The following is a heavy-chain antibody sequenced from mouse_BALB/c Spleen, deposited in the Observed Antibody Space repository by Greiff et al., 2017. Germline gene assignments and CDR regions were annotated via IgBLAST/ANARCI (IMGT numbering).Heavy chain of an antibody. CDR3: ARDTFYYFDY. V-gene: IGHV5-17*02. Sequence: EVKLVESGGGLVQPGGSRKLSCAASGFTFSSFGMHWVRQAPEKGLEWVAYISSGSSTIYYADTVKGRFTISRDNPKNTLFLQMTSLRSEDTAMYYCARDTFYYFDYWGQGTTLTVSS. CDR1: GFTFSSFG. J-gene: IGHJ2*01. CDR2: ISSGSSTI.